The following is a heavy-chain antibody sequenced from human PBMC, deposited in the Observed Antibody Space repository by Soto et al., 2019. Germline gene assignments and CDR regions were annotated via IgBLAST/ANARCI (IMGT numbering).Heavy chain of an antibody. CDR2: IIPIFGTA. CDR1: GGTFSSYA. J-gene: IGHJ2*01. V-gene: IGHV1-69*01. Sequence: QVQLVQSGAEVKKPGSSVKVSCKASGGTFSSYAISWVRQAPGQGLEWMGGIIPIFGTANYAQKFQGRVTITVDESTSTAYMELSSLRSEDTAVYYCARGLGAKAGWYFDLWGRGTLVTVSS. D-gene: IGHD7-27*01. CDR3: ARGLGAKAGWYFDL.